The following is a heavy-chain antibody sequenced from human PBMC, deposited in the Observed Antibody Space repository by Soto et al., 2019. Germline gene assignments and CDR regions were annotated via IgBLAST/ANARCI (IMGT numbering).Heavy chain of an antibody. CDR2: IYSGGST. V-gene: IGHV3-66*01. J-gene: IGHJ4*02. Sequence: EVQLVESGGGLVQPGGSLRLSCAASGFTVSSNYMSWVRQAPGKGLEWVSVIYSGGSTYYADSVKGRFTISRDNSKNTLYLQMNSLRDEDTAVYYCARDLYPGQYFDYWGQGTLVTVSS. CDR1: GFTVSSNY. D-gene: IGHD2-2*02. CDR3: ARDLYPGQYFDY.